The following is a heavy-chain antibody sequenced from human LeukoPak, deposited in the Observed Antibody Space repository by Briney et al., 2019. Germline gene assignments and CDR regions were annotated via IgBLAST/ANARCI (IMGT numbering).Heavy chain of an antibody. V-gene: IGHV4-59*08. CDR1: DDSLSIYY. CDR2: AYYSGST. D-gene: IGHD6-19*01. Sequence: SETLSLTCAVFDDSLSIYYWSWIRQPPGKGLEWIGHAYYSGSTTYNPSLESRVTISVDTSKNQFSLKLTAVTAADTAVYYCARNSAVATSRSWFDPWGQGSLVTVSS. J-gene: IGHJ5*02. CDR3: ARNSAVATSRSWFDP.